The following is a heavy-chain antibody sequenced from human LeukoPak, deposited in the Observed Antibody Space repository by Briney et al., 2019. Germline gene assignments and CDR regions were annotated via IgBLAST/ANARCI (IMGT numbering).Heavy chain of an antibody. CDR2: ISGSGGST. V-gene: IGHV3-23*01. CDR3: AKGSNILTDYLDY. CDR1: GFTFSSYA. D-gene: IGHD3-9*01. J-gene: IGHJ4*02. Sequence: GSLRLSCAASGFTFSSYAMSWVRQAPGEGLEWVSAISGSGGSTYYADSVKGRFTISRDNSKNTLYLQMNSLRAEDTAVYYCAKGSNILTDYLDYWGQGTLVTVSS.